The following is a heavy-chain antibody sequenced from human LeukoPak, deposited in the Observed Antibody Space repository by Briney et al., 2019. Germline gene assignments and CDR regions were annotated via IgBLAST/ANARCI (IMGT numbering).Heavy chain of an antibody. V-gene: IGHV3-48*01. D-gene: IGHD3-3*01. CDR1: GFTLSSHS. J-gene: IGHJ4*02. CDR3: ARMSGSRLPGY. Sequence: PGGSLRLSCAASGFTLSSHSMNWVRQAPGKGLEWVSYISSSSSARYYADSVKGRFTISRDDARNSLYLQMNSLRAEDTAVYYCARMSGSRLPGYWGQGALVTVSS. CDR2: ISSSSSAR.